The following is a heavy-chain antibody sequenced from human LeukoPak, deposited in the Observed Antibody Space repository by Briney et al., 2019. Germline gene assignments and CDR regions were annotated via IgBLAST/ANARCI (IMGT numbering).Heavy chain of an antibody. V-gene: IGHV3-23*01. J-gene: IGHJ4*02. CDR3: AREVGYFDY. Sequence: GGSLRLSCAASGFTFSNYGMSWVRQAPGKGLEWVSVISGSGGGTYYGDSVKGRFTISRDNSKNMLYLQMNSLRAEDTAVYYCAREVGYFDYWGQGTLVTVSS. D-gene: IGHD2-15*01. CDR2: ISGSGGGT. CDR1: GFTFSNYG.